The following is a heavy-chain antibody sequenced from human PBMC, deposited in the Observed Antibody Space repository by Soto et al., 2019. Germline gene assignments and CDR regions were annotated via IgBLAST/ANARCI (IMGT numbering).Heavy chain of an antibody. CDR1: GFTFSSYS. CDR2: ISSSSSTI. V-gene: IGHV3-48*01. CDR3: ARANPYYKDV. Sequence: PWGSLRLSCAASGFTFSSYSMNWVRQAPGKGLEWVSYISSSSSTIYYADSVKGRFTISRDNAKNSLYLQMNSLRAEDTAVYYAARANPYYKDVWGKGTTVRVSS. J-gene: IGHJ6*03.